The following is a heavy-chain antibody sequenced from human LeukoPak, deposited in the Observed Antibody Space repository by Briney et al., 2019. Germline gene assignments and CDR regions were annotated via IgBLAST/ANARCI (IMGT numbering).Heavy chain of an antibody. D-gene: IGHD3-10*01. CDR3: ARDPGYYGSET. J-gene: IGHJ3*01. V-gene: IGHV4-59*12. CDR2: IYYSGST. Sequence: GSLRLSCAASGFTFSSYGMSWVRQAPGKGLEWIGYIYYSGSTNYNPSLKSRVIMSVDTSKNQFSLNLSSVTAADTAVYYCARDPGYYGSETWGQGTMVTVSS. CDR1: GFTFSSYG.